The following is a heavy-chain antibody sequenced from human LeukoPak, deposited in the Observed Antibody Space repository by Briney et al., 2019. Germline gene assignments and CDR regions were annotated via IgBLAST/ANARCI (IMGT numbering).Heavy chain of an antibody. D-gene: IGHD2-2*01. V-gene: IGHV3-9*01. J-gene: IGHJ5*02. CDR3: ARGVVPAASTNWFDP. CDR1: GFTFDDYA. Sequence: GRSLRLSCAASGFTFDDYAMHWVRQAPWKGLEWVSGISWNSGSIGYADSVKGRFTISRDNAKNSLYLQMNSLRAEDTAVYYCARGVVPAASTNWFDPWGQGTLVTVSS. CDR2: ISWNSGSI.